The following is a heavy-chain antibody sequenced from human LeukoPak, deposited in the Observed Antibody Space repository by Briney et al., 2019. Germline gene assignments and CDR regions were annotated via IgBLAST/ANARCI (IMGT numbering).Heavy chain of an antibody. D-gene: IGHD6-19*01. CDR2: ISWNSGSI. CDR3: AKGRIAVATPPFDY. J-gene: IGHJ4*02. CDR1: GFTFSSYS. Sequence: PGGSLRLSCAASGFTFSSYSMNWVRQAPGKGLEWVSGISWNSGSIGYADSVKGRFTISRDNAKNSLYLQMNSLRAEDTALYYCAKGRIAVATPPFDYWGQGTLVTVSS. V-gene: IGHV3-9*01.